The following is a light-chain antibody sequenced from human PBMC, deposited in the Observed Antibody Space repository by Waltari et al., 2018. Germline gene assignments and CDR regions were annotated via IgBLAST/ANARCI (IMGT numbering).Light chain of an antibody. Sequence: QSVLTQPPSVSGAPGQRVTISCTGSSSNIGAGYDVHWYQQFPGTAPRLLIRANNNRPSGVPDRFSGSPSGTSASLAVTGLQAEDEAYYFCQSFDSSLSSHVFGTGTKVTVL. CDR1: SSNIGAGYD. J-gene: IGLJ1*01. CDR3: QSFDSSLSSHV. V-gene: IGLV1-40*01. CDR2: ANN.